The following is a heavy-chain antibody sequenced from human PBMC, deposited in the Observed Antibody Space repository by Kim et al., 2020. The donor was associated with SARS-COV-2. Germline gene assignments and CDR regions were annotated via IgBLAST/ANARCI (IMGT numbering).Heavy chain of an antibody. CDR3: ARAGGFRYRFDY. J-gene: IGHJ4*02. CDR1: GFTFSSNL. V-gene: IGHV3-7*01. D-gene: IGHD3-16*01. Sequence: GGSLRLSCAASGFTFSSNLMNWVRQAPGKGLEWVANIKEDGSEKYYVDSVKGRFTISRDNAKNSLYLQMNSLRAEDTAVYYCARAGGFRYRFDYWGQGTLVTVS. CDR2: IKEDGSEK.